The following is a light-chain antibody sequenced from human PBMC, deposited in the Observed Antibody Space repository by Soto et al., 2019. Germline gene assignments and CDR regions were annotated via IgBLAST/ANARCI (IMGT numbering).Light chain of an antibody. CDR3: QQYNSYSPIYT. J-gene: IGKJ2*01. CDR2: KAS. V-gene: IGKV1-5*03. CDR1: QSISSW. Sequence: DIQMTQSPSTLSASVGDRVTITCRASQSISSWLAWYQQKPGKAPKLLIYKASSLESGVPSRFSGSGSGTEFTLTISSLQPDDFATYYCQQYNSYSPIYTFCHGTKLEIK.